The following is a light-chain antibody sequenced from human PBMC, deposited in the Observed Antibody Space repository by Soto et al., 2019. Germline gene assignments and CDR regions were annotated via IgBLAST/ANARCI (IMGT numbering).Light chain of an antibody. CDR2: ADN. J-gene: IGLJ1*01. V-gene: IGLV1-51*01. CDR3: GSWDSSLSAYV. CDR1: SSNIGGNS. Sequence: QSVLTQLPSVSAAPGQKVTISCSGSSSNIGGNSVSWYQQLPGTAPTRLIYADNKRPSGIPDRFSGSKSGTSATLGITGFETGDGADYYCGSWDSSLSAYVFGTGTKV.